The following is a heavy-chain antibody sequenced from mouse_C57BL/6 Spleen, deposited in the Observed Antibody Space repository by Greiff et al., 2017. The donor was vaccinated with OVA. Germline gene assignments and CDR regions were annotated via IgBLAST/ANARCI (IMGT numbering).Heavy chain of an antibody. CDR2: IYPGDGDT. D-gene: IGHD2-13*01. V-gene: IGHV1-82*01. J-gene: IGHJ3*01. Sequence: VQLQQSGPELVKPGASVKISCKASGYAFSSSWMNWVKQRPGKGLEWIGRIYPGDGDTNYNGKFKGKATLTADKSSSTAYMQLSSLTSEDSAVYFCASPTRFAYWGQGTLVTVSA. CDR1: GYAFSSSW. CDR3: ASPTRFAY.